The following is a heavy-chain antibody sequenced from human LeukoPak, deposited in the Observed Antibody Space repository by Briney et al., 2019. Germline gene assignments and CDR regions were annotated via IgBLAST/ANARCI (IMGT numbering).Heavy chain of an antibody. V-gene: IGHV4-31*03. J-gene: IGHJ4*02. CDR3: ARVLYDSSGYSHFDY. CDR1: GGSISSGGYY. CDR2: IYYSGST. D-gene: IGHD3-22*01. Sequence: SQTLSLTCTVSGGSISSGGYYWSWIRQHPGKGLEWIGYIYYSGSTYYNPSLKGRVTISVDTSKNQFSLKLSSVTAADTAVYYCARVLYDSSGYSHFDYWGQGTLVTVSS.